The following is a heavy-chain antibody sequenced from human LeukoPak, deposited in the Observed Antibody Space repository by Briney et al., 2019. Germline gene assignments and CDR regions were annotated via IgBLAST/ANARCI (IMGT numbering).Heavy chain of an antibody. J-gene: IGHJ4*02. V-gene: IGHV4-39*01. CDR3: ARPTAGPATQGYDS. CDR2: ISDRGDT. D-gene: IGHD1-1*01. Sequence: SETLSLTCTVSGGSINNSPYYWAWIRQPPGRGLEWIGSISDRGDTYHNPSLKSRVTISVDTSKNQFSLSVISVTAADTAVYFCARPTAGPATQGYDSWGQGILVTVAT. CDR1: GGSINNSPYY.